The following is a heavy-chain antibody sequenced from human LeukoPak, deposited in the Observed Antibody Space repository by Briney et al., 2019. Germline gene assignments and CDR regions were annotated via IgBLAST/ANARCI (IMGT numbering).Heavy chain of an antibody. D-gene: IGHD2-2*01. Sequence: SETLSLTCAVYGTSLSGYYWTWIRQTPGKGLEWIGEINLGGSTTYNPSLKRRVTISQDTSKNQFSLWLKSVTAADTAVYYCAKAGPLGGCSSPSCPPHYSYWGQGNLVTVSS. CDR1: GTSLSGYY. CDR3: AKAGPLGGCSSPSCPPHYSY. V-gene: IGHV4-34*01. J-gene: IGHJ4*02. CDR2: INLGGST.